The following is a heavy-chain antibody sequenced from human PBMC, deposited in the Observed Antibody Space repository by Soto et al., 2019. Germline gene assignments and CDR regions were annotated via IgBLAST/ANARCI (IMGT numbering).Heavy chain of an antibody. CDR3: ARERTYQMSGDDTLDI. D-gene: IGHD2-21*01. V-gene: IGHV4-4*07. CDR1: GGSLSNYN. CDR2: IYSNGKA. J-gene: IGHJ3*02. Sequence: WETLCLTCTVAGGSLSNYNWNWVRPYAGKGLEWIGRIYSNGKAYYNPSLKSRVTMSLDTLNNQVSLRLSSVTAADTAKYYCARERTYQMSGDDTLDIWGLGTMVTVSS.